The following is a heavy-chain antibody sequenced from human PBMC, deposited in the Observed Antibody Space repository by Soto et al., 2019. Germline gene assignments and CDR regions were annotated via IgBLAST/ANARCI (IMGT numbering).Heavy chain of an antibody. D-gene: IGHD5-18*01. CDR3: ARSAIATHWFFDL. Sequence: SKTLSLTCTVSGGPISSSSYYWGWIRQAPGKGLEWLATIYYTVYTYHNPSLKSHVTISVDTSKNQFSLKLTSVTAADTALYYCARSAIATHWFFDLWGRGTLVTVSS. J-gene: IGHJ2*01. CDR1: GGPISSSSYY. V-gene: IGHV4-39*01. CDR2: IYYTVYT.